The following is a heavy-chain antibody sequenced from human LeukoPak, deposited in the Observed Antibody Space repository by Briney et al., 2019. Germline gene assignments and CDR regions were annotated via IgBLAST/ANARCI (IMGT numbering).Heavy chain of an antibody. V-gene: IGHV4-34*01. CDR1: GGSFSGYY. CDR2: INHSGST. Sequence: SETLSLTCAVYGGSFSGYYWSWIRQPPGKGLEWIGEINHSGSTNYNPSLKSRVTISVDTSKNQFSLKLSSVTAADTAVYYCAKVRRDIVVVPAARNNWFDPWGQGTLVTVSS. D-gene: IGHD2-2*01. CDR3: AKVRRDIVVVPAARNNWFDP. J-gene: IGHJ5*02.